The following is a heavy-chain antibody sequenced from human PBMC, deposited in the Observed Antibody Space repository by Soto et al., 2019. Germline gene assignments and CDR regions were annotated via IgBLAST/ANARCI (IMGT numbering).Heavy chain of an antibody. CDR2: ISYDGSNK. V-gene: IGHV3-30-3*01. CDR3: AREIEIAAAGTGDYYYGMDV. Sequence: QVQLVESGGGVVQPGRSLRLSRAASGFTFSSYAMHWVRQAPGKGLEWVAVISYDGSNKYYADSVKGRFTISRDNSKNTLYLQMNSLRAEDTAVYYCAREIEIAAAGTGDYYYGMDVWGQGTTVTVSS. D-gene: IGHD6-13*01. CDR1: GFTFSSYA. J-gene: IGHJ6*02.